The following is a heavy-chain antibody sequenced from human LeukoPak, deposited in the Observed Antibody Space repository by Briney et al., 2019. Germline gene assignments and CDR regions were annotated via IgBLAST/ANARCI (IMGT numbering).Heavy chain of an antibody. CDR2: ISAHNDKT. V-gene: IGHV1-18*01. Sequence: GATVKASCKASGYSFPSHGITWVRQAPGQGLEWLGWISAHNDKTDYAQKLQGRVTMTTDTSTSTAYMELRSLRSDDTAVYYCARGAVTAFDFWGQGTLLTVSS. CDR1: GYSFPSHG. J-gene: IGHJ4*02. CDR3: ARGAVTAFDF. D-gene: IGHD2-21*02.